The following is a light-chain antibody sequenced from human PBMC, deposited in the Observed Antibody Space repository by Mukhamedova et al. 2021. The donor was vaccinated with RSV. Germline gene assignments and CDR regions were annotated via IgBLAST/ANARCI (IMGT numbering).Light chain of an antibody. V-gene: IGLV6-57*02. CDR3: QSYDDTSVV. CDR2: QGD. Sequence: IDSYYVQWYQQRPGSAPTTVIYQGDQRPSGVPGRFSGSIDISSNSASLTISGLQPEDEADYYCQSYDDTSVVFGGGTKVTVL. J-gene: IGLJ3*02. CDR1: IDSYY.